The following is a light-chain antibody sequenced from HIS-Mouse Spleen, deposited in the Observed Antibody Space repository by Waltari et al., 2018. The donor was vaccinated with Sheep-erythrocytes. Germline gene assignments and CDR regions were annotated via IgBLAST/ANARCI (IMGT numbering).Light chain of an antibody. Sequence: QSALTQPRSVSGSPGQSVTISCTGTSSDVGGYNYVSWYQQHPGKAPKLMIYDVSKRPSGVPVRFSGSKSGNAASLTICGLQAEDEADYYCCSYAGSYNHVFATGTKVTVL. CDR2: DVS. V-gene: IGLV2-11*01. CDR1: SSDVGGYNY. CDR3: CSYAGSYNHV. J-gene: IGLJ1*01.